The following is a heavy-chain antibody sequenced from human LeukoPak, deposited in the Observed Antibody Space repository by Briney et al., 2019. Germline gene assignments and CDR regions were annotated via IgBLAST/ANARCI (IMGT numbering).Heavy chain of an antibody. D-gene: IGHD6-19*01. J-gene: IGHJ4*02. Sequence: GGSLRLSCAASGFTFSSYGMHWVRQAPGKGLEWVAVIWYDGSNKYYADSVKGRFTISRDNSENTLYLQMNSLRAEDTAVYYCARAGAVAGLTDFDYWGQGTLVTVSS. CDR3: ARAGAVAGLTDFDY. CDR2: IWYDGSNK. V-gene: IGHV3-33*01. CDR1: GFTFSSYG.